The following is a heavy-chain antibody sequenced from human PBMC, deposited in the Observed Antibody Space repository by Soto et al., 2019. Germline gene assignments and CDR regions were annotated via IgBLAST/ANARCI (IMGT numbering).Heavy chain of an antibody. D-gene: IGHD4-17*01. Sequence: QVQLQESGPGLVKPSQTLSLTCTVSGGSISSGGYYWSWIRQHPGKGLEWIGYIYYSGSTYYNPSLKSRVIIAVDTSKNQFSLKLSSVTAADTAVYYCARDDYGDYVFDYWGQGTLVTVSS. J-gene: IGHJ4*02. CDR3: ARDDYGDYVFDY. CDR2: IYYSGST. CDR1: GGSISSGGYY. V-gene: IGHV4-31*03.